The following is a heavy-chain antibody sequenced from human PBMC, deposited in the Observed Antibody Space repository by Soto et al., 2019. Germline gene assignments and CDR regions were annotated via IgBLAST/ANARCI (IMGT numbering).Heavy chain of an antibody. CDR1: GFTFSNYG. J-gene: IGHJ6*02. Sequence: QVQLVESGGGVVQPGRSLRLSCAASGFTFSNYGLHWVRQAPGKGLEWVADIRYDGRSKNYVDSVKGRFTISRDNSKNTLYLEMNSLRAEDSAVYYFGRVDRYYGMDVWGQGTTVTVSS. CDR2: IRYDGRSK. V-gene: IGHV3-33*01. CDR3: GRVDRYYGMDV.